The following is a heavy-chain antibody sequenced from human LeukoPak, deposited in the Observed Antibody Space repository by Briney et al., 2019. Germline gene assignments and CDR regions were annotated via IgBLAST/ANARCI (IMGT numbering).Heavy chain of an antibody. CDR1: GFRFSGYY. CDR3: AREVGSSRAFDI. D-gene: IGHD2-15*01. V-gene: IGHV3-11*05. Sequence: GGSLRLSCAGSGFRFSGYYMAWIRQTPGKGLQRVSFFDRGRDGKAHADSVQGRFTFSRDNDKNSLYLPLNSLTAEDTAVYYCAREVGSSRAFDIWGQGTMVTVSS. CDR2: FDRGRDGK. J-gene: IGHJ3*02.